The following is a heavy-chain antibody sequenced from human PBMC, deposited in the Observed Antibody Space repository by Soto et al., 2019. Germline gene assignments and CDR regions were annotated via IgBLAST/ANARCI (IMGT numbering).Heavy chain of an antibody. CDR1: GFTFRNYD. CDR3: ARTDSDFYGLDV. Sequence: EVQLVESGGGLVQPGGSLRLSCGASGFTFRNYDMHWVRQGTGKGLEWVSGISAAGDPDYADSVEGRFTISRENAQNSFFLQMNSLRVGDTAVYYCARTDSDFYGLDVWGQGTTVIVSS. V-gene: IGHV3-13*05. J-gene: IGHJ6*02. CDR2: ISAAGDP. D-gene: IGHD5-18*01.